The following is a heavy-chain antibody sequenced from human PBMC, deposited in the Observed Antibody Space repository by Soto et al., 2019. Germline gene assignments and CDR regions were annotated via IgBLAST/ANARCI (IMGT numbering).Heavy chain of an antibody. D-gene: IGHD6-13*01. CDR3: AREAAAERNYYGLEV. J-gene: IGHJ6*02. CDR1: GYIFSRYG. Sequence: QVQLVQSGPEVRKPGASVKVSCKASGYIFSRYGISWVRQAPGQGLEWMAWISGYNGNTKFGERVQGRVNVTTDTSTSTAYMEVRSLSSDDTAVYYWAREAAAERNYYGLEVWGQGTTVIVSS. V-gene: IGHV1-18*04. CDR2: ISGYNGNT.